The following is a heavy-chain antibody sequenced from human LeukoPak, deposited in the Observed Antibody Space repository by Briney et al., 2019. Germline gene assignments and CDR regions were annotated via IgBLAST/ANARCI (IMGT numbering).Heavy chain of an antibody. D-gene: IGHD3-9*01. J-gene: IGHJ3*02. CDR3: ARVGGYDILTGYAFDI. Sequence: SETLSLTCAVYGGSFSGYYWSWIRQPPGKGLEWIGEINHSGSTNYNPSLKSRVTISVDTSKKQFSLKLSSVTAADTAVYYCARVGGYDILTGYAFDIWGQGTMVTVSS. CDR2: INHSGST. CDR1: GGSFSGYY. V-gene: IGHV4-34*01.